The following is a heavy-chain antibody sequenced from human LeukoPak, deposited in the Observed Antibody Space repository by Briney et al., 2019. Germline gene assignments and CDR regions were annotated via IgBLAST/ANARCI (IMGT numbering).Heavy chain of an antibody. Sequence: ASVKLSCKAFGYTFTGYWMHWVRQAPGQGREWMGVISPSGGSTIYAQKFKGRVTLTRDMSTSTDYLELSSLRSEDTAVYYCAKVFLSGTSRDDWGQGTLLTVSS. J-gene: IGHJ4*02. V-gene: IGHV1-46*01. CDR3: AKVFLSGTSRDD. CDR2: ISPSGGST. D-gene: IGHD2-15*01. CDR1: GYTFTGYW.